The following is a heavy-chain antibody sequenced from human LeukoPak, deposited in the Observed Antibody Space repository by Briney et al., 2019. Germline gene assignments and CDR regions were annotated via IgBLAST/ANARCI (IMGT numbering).Heavy chain of an antibody. D-gene: IGHD5-18*01. Sequence: ASVKVSCKASGGTFSSYAISWVRQAPGQGLEWMGRIIPILGIANYARKFQGRVTITADKSTSTAYMELSSLRSEDTAVYYCARDRTVYSYGCDYWGQGTLVTVSS. J-gene: IGHJ4*02. CDR1: GGTFSSYA. CDR3: ARDRTVYSYGCDY. CDR2: IIPILGIA. V-gene: IGHV1-69*04.